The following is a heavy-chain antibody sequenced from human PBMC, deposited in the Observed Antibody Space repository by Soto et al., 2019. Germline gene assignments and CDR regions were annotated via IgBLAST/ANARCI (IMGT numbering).Heavy chain of an antibody. J-gene: IGHJ5*02. CDR1: GDSFDGYT. D-gene: IGHD2-2*01. V-gene: IGHV1-69*01. CDR2: IIPIFRTA. Sequence: QEHWVQSGAEVKSRGSSVKVSCKSSGDSFDGYTFNWVRQAPGRGLEWIGGIIPIFRTANYAQGFQGRLTITADDLTTPVFMELTSLTSDDTAGYYCARGDEGPAGYNWFEPWGQGTLVTVSS. CDR3: ARGDEGPAGYNWFEP.